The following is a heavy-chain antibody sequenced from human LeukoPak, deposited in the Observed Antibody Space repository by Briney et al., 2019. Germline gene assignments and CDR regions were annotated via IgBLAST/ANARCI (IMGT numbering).Heavy chain of an antibody. J-gene: IGHJ4*02. CDR1: GYTFTGYY. V-gene: IGHV1-2*02. Sequence: GASVKVSCKASGYTFTGYYIHWVRQAPGQGLEWMGWINPGSGGTNYAQKFQGRVTMTRDTSIRTAYMELSRLRSDDTAVYYCARVLFYSSGNKSNRVDYWGQGTLVTVSS. CDR3: ARVLFYSSGNKSNRVDY. CDR2: INPGSGGT. D-gene: IGHD6-19*01.